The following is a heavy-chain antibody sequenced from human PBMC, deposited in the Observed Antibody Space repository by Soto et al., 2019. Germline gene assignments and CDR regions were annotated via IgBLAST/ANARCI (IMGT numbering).Heavy chain of an antibody. J-gene: IGHJ3*02. CDR2: ISGSGGST. V-gene: IGHV3-23*01. Sequence: GGSLRLSCAASGFTFSSYAMSWVRQAPGKGLEWVSAISGSGGSTYYADSVKGRFTISRDNSKNTLYLQMNSLRAEDTAVYYCAKRVGDILSGYYGHDVFDIWGQGTMVLGSS. CDR1: GFTFSSYA. CDR3: AKRVGDILSGYYGHDVFDI. D-gene: IGHD3-9*01.